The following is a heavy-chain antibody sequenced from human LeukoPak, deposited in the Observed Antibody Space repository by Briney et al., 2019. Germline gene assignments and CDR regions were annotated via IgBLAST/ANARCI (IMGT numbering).Heavy chain of an antibody. D-gene: IGHD5-24*01. J-gene: IGHJ4*02. Sequence: GGSLRLSCAASGFTFSSYSMNWVRQAPGKGLEWVSSISSSSSYIYYADSVKGRFTISRDNAKNSLYLQMNSLRAEDTAVYYCAKGGVEMATITPLDYWGQGTLVTVSS. CDR1: GFTFSSYS. V-gene: IGHV3-21*01. CDR2: ISSSSSYI. CDR3: AKGGVEMATITPLDY.